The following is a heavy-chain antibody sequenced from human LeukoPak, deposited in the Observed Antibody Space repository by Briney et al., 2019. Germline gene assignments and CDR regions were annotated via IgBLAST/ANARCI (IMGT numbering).Heavy chain of an antibody. Sequence: SETLSLICTVSGGSVSSSRYYWTWIRQPPGKGRERIGDIYHGGATYNASLESRVTISMDTSKYQCSLKVTSVTAANTAVYYCAREGGRQWLVSGTLDSWGQGTLVTVSS. V-gene: IGHV4-61*01. CDR2: IYHGGA. J-gene: IGHJ5*01. CDR1: GGSVSSSRYY. D-gene: IGHD6-19*01. CDR3: AREGGRQWLVSGTLDS.